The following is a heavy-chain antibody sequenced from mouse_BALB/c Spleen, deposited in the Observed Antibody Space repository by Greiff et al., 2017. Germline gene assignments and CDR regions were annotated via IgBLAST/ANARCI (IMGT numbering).Heavy chain of an antibody. Sequence: GQLQQSGAELAKPGASVKMSCKASGYTFTSYWMHWVKQRPGQGLEWIGYINPSTGYTEYNQKFKDKATLTADKSSSTAYMQLSSLTSEDSAVYYCAREGRRVSFAYWGQGTLVTVSA. V-gene: IGHV1-7*01. D-gene: IGHD2-14*01. CDR3: AREGRRVSFAY. CDR2: INPSTGYT. CDR1: GYTFTSYW. J-gene: IGHJ3*01.